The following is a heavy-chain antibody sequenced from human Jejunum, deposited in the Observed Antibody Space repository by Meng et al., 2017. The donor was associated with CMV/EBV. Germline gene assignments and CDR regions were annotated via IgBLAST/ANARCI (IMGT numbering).Heavy chain of an antibody. CDR2: IKQDGSER. CDR1: GFTLSSYW. D-gene: IGHD2-21*02. Sequence: SCAASGFTLSSYWMSWFRQAPGKGLEWVANIKQDGSERYYVDSVKGRFTISRDNAKNSVFLQMNSLRAEDTAVYYCAGGDGWHFDSWGQGTLVTVSS. CDR3: AGGDGWHFDS. V-gene: IGHV3-7*01. J-gene: IGHJ4*02.